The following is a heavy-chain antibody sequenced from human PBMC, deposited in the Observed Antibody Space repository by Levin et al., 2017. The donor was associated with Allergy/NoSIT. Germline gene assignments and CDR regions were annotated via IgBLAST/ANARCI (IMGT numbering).Heavy chain of an antibody. CDR3: ATAVANTYSFDY. CDR2: IGIAGDT. V-gene: IGHV3-13*01. D-gene: IGHD5-12*01. CDR1: GFTFSTYD. Sequence: GGSLRLSCAASGFTFSTYDMHWVRQTTRKGLEWLSVIGIAGDTYYSDSVRGRFTISRDNAKNSFYLQMNSLTAGDTAVYYCATAVANTYSFDYWGQGTLVTVSS. J-gene: IGHJ4*02.